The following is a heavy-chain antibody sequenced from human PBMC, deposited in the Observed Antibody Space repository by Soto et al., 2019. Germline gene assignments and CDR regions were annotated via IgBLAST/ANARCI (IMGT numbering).Heavy chain of an antibody. D-gene: IGHD3-10*01. V-gene: IGHV2-5*01. Sequence: GSGPTLVNPTQALTLTCTFSGFSLSTSGVGVGWIRQPPGKALEWLALIYWNDDKRYSPSLKSRLTITKDTSKNQVVLTMTNMDPVDTATYYCAHETRNVLLWFGDLLYRNWFDPWGQGTLVTVSS. J-gene: IGHJ5*02. CDR3: AHETRNVLLWFGDLLYRNWFDP. CDR1: GFSLSTSGVG. CDR2: IYWNDDK.